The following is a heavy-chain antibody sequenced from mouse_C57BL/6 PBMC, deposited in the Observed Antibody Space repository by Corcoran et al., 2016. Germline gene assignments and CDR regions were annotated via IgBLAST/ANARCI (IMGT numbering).Heavy chain of an antibody. Sequence: QVQLQQSGPELVKPVASVKISCKASGYTFTDYYINWVKQRPGQGLEWIGWIFPGSGSTYYNEKFKGKATLTVYKSYSTAYMLLSSLTSEDSAVYFCAREYGYDVGYYAMDYWGQGTSVTVSS. V-gene: IGHV1-75*01. CDR1: GYTFTDYY. CDR2: IFPGSGST. J-gene: IGHJ4*01. CDR3: AREYGYDVGYYAMDY. D-gene: IGHD2-2*01.